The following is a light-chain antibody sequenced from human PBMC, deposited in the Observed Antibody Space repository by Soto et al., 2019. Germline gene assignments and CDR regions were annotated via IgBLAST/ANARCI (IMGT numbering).Light chain of an antibody. J-gene: IGKJ5*01. V-gene: IGKV1-33*01. CDR2: DAS. Sequence: DIQMTQSPSSLSASVGDRVTITCQASQDINNYVNWYQQKPGKAPKLLIFDASTLKTGVPSRFSESGSGTDFSFTISILQHEDVATYYCQQSNDLVSSGQGTRLEI. CDR3: QQSNDLVS. CDR1: QDINNY.